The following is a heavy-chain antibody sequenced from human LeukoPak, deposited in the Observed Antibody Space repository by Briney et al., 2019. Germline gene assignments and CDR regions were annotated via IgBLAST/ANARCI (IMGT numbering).Heavy chain of an antibody. J-gene: IGHJ2*01. Sequence: SETLSLTCTVSGGSISSYYWSWIRQPPGKGLEWIGYIYYSGSTNYNPSLKSRVTISVDTSKNQFSLKLSSVTAADTAVYYCARVPDDYYDSSGHYSRYWYFDLWGRGTLVTVSS. D-gene: IGHD3-22*01. V-gene: IGHV4-59*01. CDR2: IYYSGST. CDR1: GGSISSYY. CDR3: ARVPDDYYDSSGHYSRYWYFDL.